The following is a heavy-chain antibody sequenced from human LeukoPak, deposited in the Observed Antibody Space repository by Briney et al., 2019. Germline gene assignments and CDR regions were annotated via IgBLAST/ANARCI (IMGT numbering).Heavy chain of an antibody. J-gene: IGHJ4*02. CDR1: GFTFSSYA. CDR2: ISSNGGST. CDR3: ARGLWFGELSPLFDY. V-gene: IGHV3-64*01. D-gene: IGHD3-10*01. Sequence: PGGSLRLSCAAPGFTFSSYAMHWVRQAPGKGLEYVSAISSNGGSTYYANSVKGRFTISRDNSKNTLYLQMGSLRAEDMAVYYCARGLWFGELSPLFDYWGQGTLVTVSS.